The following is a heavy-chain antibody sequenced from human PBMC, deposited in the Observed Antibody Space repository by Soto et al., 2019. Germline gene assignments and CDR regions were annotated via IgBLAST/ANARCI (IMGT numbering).Heavy chain of an antibody. V-gene: IGHV3-21*01. D-gene: IGHD3-22*01. J-gene: IGHJ4*03. CDR3: ARVVYFDSSGFGF. CDR1: GFSFSSYS. CDR2: IDGSINYI. Sequence: GGSLRLSCVASGFSFSSYSMNWVRQAPGKGLEWVSSIDGSINYIYYADSVKGRFTISRDNAKNSLYLQMNSLRAEDTAVYYCARVVYFDSSGFGFWCQGTLVSVSS.